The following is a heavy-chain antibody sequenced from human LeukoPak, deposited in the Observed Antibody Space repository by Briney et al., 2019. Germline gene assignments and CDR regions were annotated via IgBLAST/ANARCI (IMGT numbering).Heavy chain of an antibody. V-gene: IGHV3-30*06. Sequence: GGSLRLSCAASGXTFSASGMHWVRQAPGKGLEWVAVISHDGSDKYYAASVKGRFIISRDNSKNTLYLQMNSLRAEDTAVYYCAKVRPTWHVGYWGQGTLVTVSS. CDR3: AKVRPTWHVGY. CDR1: GXTFSASG. CDR2: ISHDGSDK. D-gene: IGHD1-26*01. J-gene: IGHJ4*02.